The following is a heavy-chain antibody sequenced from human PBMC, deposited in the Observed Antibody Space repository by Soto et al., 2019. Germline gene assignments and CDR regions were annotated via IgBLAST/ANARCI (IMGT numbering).Heavy chain of an antibody. V-gene: IGHV4-61*01. CDR1: GGSVNSGTYY. CDR2: IFYKGTT. J-gene: IGHJ1*01. Sequence: QVQLQESGPGLVQPSETLSLTCTVSGGSVNSGTYYWNWIRQPPGKGLEWIGYIFYKGTTSYNPSLESRVTSSVDTSTNLFSLKLTSVTAADTAVYYCARSYTLMVAALGEWGQGTLVTVSS. CDR3: ARSYTLMVAALGE. D-gene: IGHD3-16*01.